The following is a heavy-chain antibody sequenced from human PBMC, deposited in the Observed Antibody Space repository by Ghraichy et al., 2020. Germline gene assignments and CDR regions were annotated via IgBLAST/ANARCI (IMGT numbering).Heavy chain of an antibody. CDR2: IIPILGIA. D-gene: IGHD2-2*02. J-gene: IGHJ6*02. CDR3: ARETGTSCYNCGMDV. V-gene: IGHV1-69*04. CDR1: GGTFSSYA. Sequence: SVKVSCKASGGTFSSYAISWVRQAPGQGLEWMGRIIPILGIANYAQKFQGRVTITADKSTSTAYMELSSLRSEDTAVYYCARETGTSCYNCGMDVWGQGTTVTVSS.